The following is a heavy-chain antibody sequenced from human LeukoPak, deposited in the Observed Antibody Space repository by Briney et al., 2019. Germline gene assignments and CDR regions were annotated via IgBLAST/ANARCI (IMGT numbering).Heavy chain of an antibody. CDR3: ASLMVRGVTTEYFKH. J-gene: IGHJ1*01. V-gene: IGHV3-30*02. CDR1: GFTFSSYG. D-gene: IGHD3-10*01. CDR2: IQYDGSNQ. Sequence: GGSLRLSCAASGFTFSSYGMHWVRQAPGKGLEWVAYIQYDGSNQQYADSVKGRFSISRDRSKNIPYLQMNSLRAEDTAVYYCASLMVRGVTTEYFKHWGQGTLVTVSS.